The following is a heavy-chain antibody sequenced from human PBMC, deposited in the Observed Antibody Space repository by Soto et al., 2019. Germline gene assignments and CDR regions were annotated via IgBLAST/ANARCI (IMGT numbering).Heavy chain of an antibody. Sequence: PVGSLRLSCASSVFTFSSYGMHCVRHSPGKWLEWVAVISYDGSNKYYADSVKGRFTISRDNSKNTLYLQMNSLRAEDTAVYYCAKETKPFYYDLKYHYGMEVWGQGTTVSVSS. CDR3: AKETKPFYYDLKYHYGMEV. J-gene: IGHJ6*01. D-gene: IGHD3-3*01. CDR2: ISYDGSNK. CDR1: VFTFSSYG. V-gene: IGHV3-30*18.